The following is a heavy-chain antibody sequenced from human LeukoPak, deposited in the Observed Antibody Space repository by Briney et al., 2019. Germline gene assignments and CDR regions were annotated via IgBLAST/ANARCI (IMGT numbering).Heavy chain of an antibody. CDR2: ISSSSSYK. V-gene: IGHV3-21*04. CDR1: GFTFSKYS. Sequence: GGSLRLSCAASGFTFSKYSMNWVRQAPGKGLEWVSSISSSSSYKYYADSVKGRFTISRENAKNSLYLQMNSLRAEDTAVYYCARGYIAVAGNWFDPWGQGTLVTVSS. J-gene: IGHJ5*02. CDR3: ARGYIAVAGNWFDP. D-gene: IGHD6-19*01.